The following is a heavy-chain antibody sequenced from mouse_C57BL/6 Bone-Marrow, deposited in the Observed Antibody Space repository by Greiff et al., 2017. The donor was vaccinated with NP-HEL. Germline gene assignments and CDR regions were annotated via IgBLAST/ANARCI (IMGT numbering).Heavy chain of an antibody. CDR2: ISDGGSYT. CDR3: ARDLTY. J-gene: IGHJ2*01. V-gene: IGHV5-4*01. CDR1: GFTFSSYA. Sequence: EVQLVESGGGLVKPGGSLKLSCAASGFTFSSYAMSWVRQTPEKRLEWVATISDGGSYTYYPDNVKGRFTISRDKAKNNLYLQMSHLKSEDTAMYYCARDLTYWGQGTTLTVSS.